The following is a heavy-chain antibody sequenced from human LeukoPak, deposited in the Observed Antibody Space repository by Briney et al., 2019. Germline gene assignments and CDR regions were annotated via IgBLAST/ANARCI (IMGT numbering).Heavy chain of an antibody. D-gene: IGHD2-2*01. J-gene: IGHJ4*02. Sequence: GGSLRLSCAASGFSFSSHTMNWVRQAPGKGLEWVSSISPSSRYIYYADSVKGRFTISRDNAKNSLYLQMNSLRAEDTAAYYCARGRGCSSMSCYPDYWGQGTLVTVSS. CDR1: GFSFSSHT. CDR2: ISPSSRYI. CDR3: ARGRGCSSMSCYPDY. V-gene: IGHV3-21*01.